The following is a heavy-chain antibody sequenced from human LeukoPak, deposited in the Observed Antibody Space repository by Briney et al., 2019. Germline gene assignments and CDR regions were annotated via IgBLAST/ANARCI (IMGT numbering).Heavy chain of an antibody. J-gene: IGHJ4*02. CDR2: IYYSGST. CDR3: ARTPSSWNFPIDY. Sequence: SETLSLTCTVSGGSISSSSYYRGWIRQPPGKGLEWIGSIYYSGSTYYNPSLKSRVTISVDTSKNQFSLKLSSVTAADTAVYYCARTPSSWNFPIDYWGQGTLDTVSS. V-gene: IGHV4-39*07. CDR1: GGSISSSSYY. D-gene: IGHD6-13*01.